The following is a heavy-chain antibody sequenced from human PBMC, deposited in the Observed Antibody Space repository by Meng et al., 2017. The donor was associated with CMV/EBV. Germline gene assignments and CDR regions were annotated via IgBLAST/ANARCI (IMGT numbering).Heavy chain of an antibody. CDR1: GGSISSSSYY. Sequence: GSLRLSCTVSGGSISSSSYYWGWIRQPPGKGLEWIGSIYYSGSTYYNPSLKSRVTISVDTSKNQFSLKLSSVTAADTAVYYCARLDGDGGKDYWGQGTLVTVSS. CDR3: ARLDGDGGKDY. D-gene: IGHD5-24*01. V-gene: IGHV4-39*01. J-gene: IGHJ4*02. CDR2: IYYSGST.